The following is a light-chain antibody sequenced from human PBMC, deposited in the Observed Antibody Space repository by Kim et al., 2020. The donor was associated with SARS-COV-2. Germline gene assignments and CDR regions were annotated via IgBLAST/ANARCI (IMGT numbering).Light chain of an antibody. V-gene: IGKV3-11*01. J-gene: IGKJ1*01. CDR2: DAS. CDR3: QQRSTWLET. Sequence: LSPGERATRSCRASQSVSIYLAWYRQKPGQHPSLLSDDASSRPIGIPDRFSGSGSGTDFTLTIDSLEPEDSATYYCQQRSTWLETFGQGTKVDIK. CDR1: QSVSIY.